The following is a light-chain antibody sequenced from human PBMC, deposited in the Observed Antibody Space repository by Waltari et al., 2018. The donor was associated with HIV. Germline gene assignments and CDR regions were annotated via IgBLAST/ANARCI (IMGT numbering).Light chain of an antibody. CDR1: STDIDIYNF. V-gene: IGLV2-14*01. CDR2: DVN. Sequence: QSALTQPASVSGSPGQSITISCSGTSTDIDIYNFVSWYRQFPGKAPQLLISDVNSPHVGIPLRFAGSKSGSAASLTISGLQTDDEADYYCSSYTRSHTLVFGGGTKLTVL. CDR3: SSYTRSHTLV. J-gene: IGLJ2*01.